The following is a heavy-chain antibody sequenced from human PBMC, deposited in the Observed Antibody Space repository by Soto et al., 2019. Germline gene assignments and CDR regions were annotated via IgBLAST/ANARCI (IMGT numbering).Heavy chain of an antibody. CDR2: IYSGGST. V-gene: IGHV3-53*01. Sequence: GGTLRLSCAASGFTVSSNYMSWVRQAPGKGLEWVSVIYSGGSTYYADSVKGRFTNSRDNSKNTLYLQMNSLRAEDTAVYYCARARDDYSNYYYYGMDVWGQGTTVTVSS. CDR1: GFTVSSNY. D-gene: IGHD4-4*01. J-gene: IGHJ6*02. CDR3: ARARDDYSNYYYYGMDV.